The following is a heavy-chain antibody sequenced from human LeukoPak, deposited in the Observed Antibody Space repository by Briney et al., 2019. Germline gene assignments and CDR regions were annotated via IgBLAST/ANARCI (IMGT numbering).Heavy chain of an antibody. D-gene: IGHD3-10*01. Sequence: SETLSLTCAVYGGSFSGYYWSWIRQPPGKGLEWIGEINHSGSTNYNPSLKSRVTISVDTSKNQFSLKLSSVTAADTAVYYCAGATQLAYYYGSGSLDYWGQGTLVTVSS. CDR2: INHSGST. V-gene: IGHV4-34*01. J-gene: IGHJ4*02. CDR1: GGSFSGYY. CDR3: AGATQLAYYYGSGSLDY.